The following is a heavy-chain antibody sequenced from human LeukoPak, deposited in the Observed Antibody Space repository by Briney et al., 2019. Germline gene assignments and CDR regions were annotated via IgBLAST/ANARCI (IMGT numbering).Heavy chain of an antibody. CDR1: GFTVKTNY. Sequence: PGGSLRLSCAVSGFTVKTNYMAWVRQAPGKGLEWVSVIYRDGTPYYADSVKGRFTITRHESENTLYLQMHSLRVEDTALYYCARDLYNWYDHWFDPWGQGTLVIVSS. V-gene: IGHV3-53*04. J-gene: IGHJ5*02. CDR3: ARDLYNWYDHWFDP. D-gene: IGHD1-20*01. CDR2: IYRDGTP.